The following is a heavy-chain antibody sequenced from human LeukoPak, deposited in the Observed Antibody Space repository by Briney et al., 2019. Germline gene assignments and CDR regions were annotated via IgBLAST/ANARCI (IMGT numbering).Heavy chain of an antibody. D-gene: IGHD4-17*01. J-gene: IGHJ4*02. Sequence: GLEWVSAISGSGGSTYYADSVKGRFTISRDNSKNTLYLQMNSLRAEDTAVYYCASLRTLDYWGQGTLVTVSS. CDR3: ASLRTLDY. V-gene: IGHV3-23*01. CDR2: ISGSGGST.